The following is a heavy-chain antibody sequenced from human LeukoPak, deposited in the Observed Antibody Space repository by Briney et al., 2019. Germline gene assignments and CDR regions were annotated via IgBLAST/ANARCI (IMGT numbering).Heavy chain of an antibody. Sequence: GGSLRLSCAAPGFTFNNYWMTWVRQAPGKGLEWVATIKHDGRDKHYVDSVKGRFAISRGNANNSVHLQMNSLRAEDTAVYFCARSYTASGYYYGVAYWGQGTLVSVSS. CDR1: GFTFNNYW. J-gene: IGHJ4*02. V-gene: IGHV3-7*01. CDR2: IKHDGRDK. D-gene: IGHD3-22*01. CDR3: ARSYTASGYYYGVAY.